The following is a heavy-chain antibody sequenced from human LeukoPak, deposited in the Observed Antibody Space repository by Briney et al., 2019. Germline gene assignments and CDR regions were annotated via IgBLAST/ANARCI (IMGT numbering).Heavy chain of an antibody. CDR2: IYYSGST. Sequence: NPSQTLSLTCTVSGGSISSHYWSWIRQPPGKGLEWIGYIYYSGSTNYNPSLKSRVTISVDTSKNQFSLKLSSVTAADTAVYYCARHRDFDWLDAFDIWGQGTMVTVSS. CDR1: GGSISSHY. J-gene: IGHJ3*02. D-gene: IGHD3-9*01. V-gene: IGHV4-59*08. CDR3: ARHRDFDWLDAFDI.